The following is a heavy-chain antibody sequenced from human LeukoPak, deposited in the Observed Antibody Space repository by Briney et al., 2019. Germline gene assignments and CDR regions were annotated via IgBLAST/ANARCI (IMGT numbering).Heavy chain of an antibody. Sequence: ASDKVSCKASGYTFTGYYIHWVRQAPGQGLEWMGWINPNSGGTNYAQKFQGRVTMTRDTSISTAYMELSRLTSDDTAVYYCARDAIVRDYSNSDYWGQGTLVT. CDR3: ARDAIVRDYSNSDY. CDR1: GYTFTGYY. V-gene: IGHV1-2*02. J-gene: IGHJ4*02. D-gene: IGHD4-11*01. CDR2: INPNSGGT.